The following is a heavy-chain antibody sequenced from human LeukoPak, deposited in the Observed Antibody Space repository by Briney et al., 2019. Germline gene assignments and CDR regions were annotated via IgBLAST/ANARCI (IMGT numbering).Heavy chain of an antibody. CDR1: GGSLSGYY. CDR2: INHSGST. V-gene: IGHV4-34*01. D-gene: IGHD2-15*01. Sequence: SSETLSLTCAVYGGSLSGYYWSWIRQPPGKGLEWIGEINHSGSTNYNPSLKSRVTISVDTSKNQFSLKLSSVTAADTAVYYCASGYCSGGSCYQPFDYWGQGTLVTVSS. CDR3: ASGYCSGGSCYQPFDY. J-gene: IGHJ4*02.